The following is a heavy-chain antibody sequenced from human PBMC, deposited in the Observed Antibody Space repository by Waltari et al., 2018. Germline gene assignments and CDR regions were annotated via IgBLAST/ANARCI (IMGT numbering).Heavy chain of an antibody. CDR1: GDSITSYY. V-gene: IGHV4-59*01. J-gene: IGHJ3*01. CDR3: ARGNAFDF. CDR2: IYHSGST. Sequence: QVQLQESGPGLVKPSETLSLTCPVSGDSITSYYWNWIRQPPGKGLEWIAYIYHSGSTTYNPSLKSRVTLSIDMSKNQFSLNLTSVTAADTAVYYCARGNAFDFWGQGTLVTVSS.